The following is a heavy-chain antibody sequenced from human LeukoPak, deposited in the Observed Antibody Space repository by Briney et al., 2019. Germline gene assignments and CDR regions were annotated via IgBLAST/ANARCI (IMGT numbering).Heavy chain of an antibody. D-gene: IGHD4-11*01. V-gene: IGHV3-21*01. J-gene: IGHJ3*02. Sequence: GGSLRLSCAASGFIFSDYKMSWVRQAPGKGLEWVSSISGSDNYVYYADSVKGRFTISRDNSKNTLYLQMNSLRAEDTAVYYCARVGDYSNDAFDIWGQGTMVTVSS. CDR2: ISGSDNYV. CDR3: ARVGDYSNDAFDI. CDR1: GFIFSDYK.